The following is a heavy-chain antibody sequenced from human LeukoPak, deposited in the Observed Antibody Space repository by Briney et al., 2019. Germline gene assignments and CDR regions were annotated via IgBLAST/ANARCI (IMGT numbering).Heavy chain of an antibody. V-gene: IGHV3-23*01. Sequence: PGGSLRLSCAASGFTFSSYAMSWVRQAPGKGLEWVSAISGSGGSTYCADSVKGRFTISRDNSKNTLYLQMNSLRAEDTAVYYCAKVLSWRPHPRSAFDIWGQGTMVTVSS. J-gene: IGHJ3*02. D-gene: IGHD6-13*01. CDR2: ISGSGGST. CDR3: AKVLSWRPHPRSAFDI. CDR1: GFTFSSYA.